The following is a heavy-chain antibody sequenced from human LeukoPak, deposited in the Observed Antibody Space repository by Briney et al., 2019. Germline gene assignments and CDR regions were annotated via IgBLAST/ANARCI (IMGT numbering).Heavy chain of an antibody. CDR1: GGSVSSSSYY. V-gene: IGHV4-39*01. J-gene: IGHJ4*02. Sequence: PSETLSLTCTVSGGSVSSSSYYWGWIRQPPGKGLEWIGSIYYSGSTYYNPSLKSRVTISVDTSKNQFSLKLSSVTAADTAVYYCARLPRGSWYIYWGQGTLVTVSS. CDR2: IYYSGST. CDR3: ARLPRGSWYIY. D-gene: IGHD6-13*01.